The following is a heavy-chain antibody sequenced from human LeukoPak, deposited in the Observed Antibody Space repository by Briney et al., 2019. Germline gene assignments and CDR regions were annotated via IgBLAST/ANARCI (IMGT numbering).Heavy chain of an antibody. V-gene: IGHV3-64*01. CDR1: GFSFSAYI. J-gene: IGHJ4*02. D-gene: IGHD6-19*01. Sequence: GGSLRLSCVASGFSFSAYIMHWVHQAPGKGLEYVSAIRSDGSSTFYPNSVKGRFTISRDNSKSTLYLQMGSLRAEDTAVYYCTRRYGGHSGWAGYHDSWGQGTLVTVSS. CDR2: IRSDGSST. CDR3: TRRYGGHSGWAGYHDS.